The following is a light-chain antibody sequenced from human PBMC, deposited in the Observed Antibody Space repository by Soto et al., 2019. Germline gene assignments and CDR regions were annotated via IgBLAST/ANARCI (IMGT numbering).Light chain of an antibody. V-gene: IGKV3-15*01. J-gene: IGKJ5*01. CDR1: QSVTSN. CDR3: QQYGSSPPIT. Sequence: EIGMTQSAATVSVSQGERATLSCRASQSVTSNLAWYQQKPGKAPELLIYDAFSLKSGVSSRFSGSRSGTEFTLTISSLEPEDFAVYYCQQYGSSPPITFGQGTRLEI. CDR2: DAF.